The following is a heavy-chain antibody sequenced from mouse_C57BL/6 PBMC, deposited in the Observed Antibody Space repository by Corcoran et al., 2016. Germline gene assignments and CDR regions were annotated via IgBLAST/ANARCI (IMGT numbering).Heavy chain of an antibody. Sequence: QVQLKQSGAELVRPGASVKLSCKASGYTFTDYYINWVKQRPGQGLEWIARIYPGSGNTYYNEKFKGKATLTAEKSSSTAYMQLSSLTSEDSAVYFCARGGDYYGNFDYWGQGTTLTVSS. CDR1: GYTFTDYY. J-gene: IGHJ2*01. CDR2: IYPGSGNT. D-gene: IGHD1-1*01. V-gene: IGHV1-76*01. CDR3: ARGGDYYGNFDY.